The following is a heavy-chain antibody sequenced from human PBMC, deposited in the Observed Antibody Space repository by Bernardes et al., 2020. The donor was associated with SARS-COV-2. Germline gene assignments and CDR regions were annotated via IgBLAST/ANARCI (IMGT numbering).Heavy chain of an antibody. CDR3: AKAHYDYIWGSYRYYNRDFDY. CDR2: ISGSGDGT. V-gene: IGHV3-23*01. CDR1: GFTLTHYA. J-gene: IGHJ4*02. D-gene: IGHD3-16*02. Sequence: GFPSPSRAAPGFTLTHYAMSWVRPAPGRGPEWVFSISGSGDGTYYADPVKGRFTISRDQSKNTLYLQMNSLRAEDAAVYYCAKAHYDYIWGSYRYYNRDFDYWGQGTLVTVSS.